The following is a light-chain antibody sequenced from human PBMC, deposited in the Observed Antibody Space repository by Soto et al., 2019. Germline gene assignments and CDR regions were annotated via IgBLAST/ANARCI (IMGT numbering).Light chain of an antibody. CDR1: QSFSSN. J-gene: IGKJ1*01. CDR2: GAS. V-gene: IGKV3-15*01. CDR3: QQYGNWPWT. Sequence: EILMTQSPATVSVSPGERATLSCRASQSFSSNLAWYQQTPGQAPRLLIYGASTRASGTPARFSGSGSGTEFTLTISSLQSEDFAVYYCQQYGNWPWTFGQGTKVEIK.